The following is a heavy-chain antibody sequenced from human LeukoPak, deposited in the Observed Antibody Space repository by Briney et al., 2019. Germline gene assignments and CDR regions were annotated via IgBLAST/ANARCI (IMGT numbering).Heavy chain of an antibody. CDR3: VREPSQGAFDI. Sequence: GGSLRLSCAASGFTFSSYVMHWVRQAPGKGLEWVAIISYDGSNEYYADSVKGRFTISRDNAKNSLYLQMNSLRAEDTAVYYCVREPSQGAFDIWGQGTMVTVSS. CDR2: ISYDGSNE. CDR1: GFTFSSYV. J-gene: IGHJ3*02. V-gene: IGHV3-30*04.